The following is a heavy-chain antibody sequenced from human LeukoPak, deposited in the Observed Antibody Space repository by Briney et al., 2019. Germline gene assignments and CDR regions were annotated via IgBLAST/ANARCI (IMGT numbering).Heavy chain of an antibody. CDR3: ARGPSGYHNT. D-gene: IGHD5-12*01. CDR2: IYTSGST. Sequence: SETLSLTCTVSGGSMTDYYWSWIRQPAGKGREWIGRIYTSGSTNYNPSLKSRVTMSVDMSKNQFSLKLSSVTAADTAVYYCARGPSGYHNTGGQGTLVTVSS. J-gene: IGHJ4*02. V-gene: IGHV4-4*07. CDR1: GGSMTDYY.